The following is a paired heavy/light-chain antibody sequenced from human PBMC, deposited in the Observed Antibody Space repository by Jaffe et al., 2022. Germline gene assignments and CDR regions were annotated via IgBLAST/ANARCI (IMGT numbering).Light chain of an antibody. CDR2: WAS. CDR3: QQYYSTPPT. V-gene: IGKV4-1*01. J-gene: IGKJ3*01. CDR1: QSVLYSSNNKNY. Sequence: DIVMTQSPDSLAVSLGERATINCKSSQSVLYSSNNKNYLAWYQQKPGQPPKLLIYWASTRESGVPDRFSGSGSGTDFTLTISSLQAEDVAVYYCQQYYSTPPTFGPGTKVDIK.
Heavy chain of an antibody. Sequence: EVQLVESGGGLVQPGGSLRLSCAASGFTFSSYEMNWVRQAPGKGLEWVSYISSSGSTIYYADSVKGRFTISRDNAKNSLYLQMNSLRAEDTAVYYCARDPRPKPDYGDYAGDWYFDLWGRGTLVTVSS. CDR3: ARDPRPKPDYGDYAGDWYFDL. CDR2: ISSSGSTI. J-gene: IGHJ2*01. D-gene: IGHD4-17*01. V-gene: IGHV3-48*03. CDR1: GFTFSSYE.